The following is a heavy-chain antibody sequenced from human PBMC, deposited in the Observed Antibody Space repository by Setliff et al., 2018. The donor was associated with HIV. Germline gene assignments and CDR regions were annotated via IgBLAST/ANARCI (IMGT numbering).Heavy chain of an antibody. D-gene: IGHD6-13*01. J-gene: IGHJ5*02. Sequence: GGSLRLSCVASGLTLSNYWMHWVRQAPGKGLVWVSRINSDGATTGYADSVRGRFSISRDNAKNTLYLQMNSLTAEDTAVYYCARDAARRAAADTPVWFDPWGQGTLVTVSS. CDR3: ARDAARRAAADTPVWFDP. CDR2: INSDGATT. V-gene: IGHV3-74*01. CDR1: GLTLSNYW.